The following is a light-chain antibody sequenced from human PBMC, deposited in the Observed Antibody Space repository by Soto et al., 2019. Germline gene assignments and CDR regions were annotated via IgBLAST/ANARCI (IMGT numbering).Light chain of an antibody. J-gene: IGKJ2*01. CDR2: GAS. Sequence: IILTQSPATLSLSPGEGASLSCRASQNVGTSLAWYQQKSGQAPRLLIYGASTRAAGVPARLSGSASGTKYTLTITGLQSEDFALYYCQQYTNWPPFTFGQGTRLEIK. V-gene: IGKV3-15*01. CDR1: QNVGTS. CDR3: QQYTNWPPFT.